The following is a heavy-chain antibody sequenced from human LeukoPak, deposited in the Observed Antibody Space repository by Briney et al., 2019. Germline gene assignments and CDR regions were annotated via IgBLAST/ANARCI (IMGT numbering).Heavy chain of an antibody. V-gene: IGHV3-30*02. J-gene: IGHJ4*02. CDR2: IRDEGSNK. D-gene: IGHD5-18*01. CDR1: GFTVSSYG. CDR3: IGGYSYGYVDYFDY. Sequence: PGGSLRLSCAASGFTVSSYGMHWVRQAPGKGLEWVAFIRDEGSNKYYADSVKGRFSIFRDNSKHPLYLQMNSLRAEDTAVYYCIGGYSYGYVDYFDYWGQGTLVTVSS.